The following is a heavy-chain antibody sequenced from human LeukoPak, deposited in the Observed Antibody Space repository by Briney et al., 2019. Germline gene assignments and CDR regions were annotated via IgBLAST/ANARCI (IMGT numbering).Heavy chain of an antibody. CDR1: GFTFSNYG. Sequence: GGLLRLSCAASGFTFSNYGMIWVRQAPGKGLEWVSSISGSGGRTSYADSVKGRFTISRDNSKNTLYLQVNSLRAEDTAVYYCAKGLSIVPRYFDYWGQGILVTVSS. D-gene: IGHD2-2*01. CDR3: AKGLSIVPRYFDY. V-gene: IGHV3-23*01. CDR2: ISGSGGRT. J-gene: IGHJ4*02.